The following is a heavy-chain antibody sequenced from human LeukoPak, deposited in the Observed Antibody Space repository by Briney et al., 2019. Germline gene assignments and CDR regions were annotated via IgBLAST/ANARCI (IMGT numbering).Heavy chain of an antibody. D-gene: IGHD3-3*01. CDR2: INPNSGGT. CDR3: ARGITIFGVVTKDWFDP. V-gene: IGHV1-2*02. Sequence: ASVKVSCKASGYTFTGYYMHWVRQAPGQGLEWMGWINPNSGGTNYAQKFQGRVTMTRDTSISTAYMELSRLRSDDTAVYCCARGITIFGVVTKDWFDPWGQGTLVTVSS. CDR1: GYTFTGYY. J-gene: IGHJ5*02.